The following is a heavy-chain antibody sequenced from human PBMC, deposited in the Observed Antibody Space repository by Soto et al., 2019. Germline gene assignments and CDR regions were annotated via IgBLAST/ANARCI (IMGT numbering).Heavy chain of an antibody. CDR1: GYTFTGYY. D-gene: IGHD3-3*01. Sequence: ASVKVSCKASGYTFTGYYMHWVRQAPGQGLEWMGWINPNSGGTNYAQKFQGWVTMTRDTSISTAYMELSRLRSDDTAVYYCARVEGLEPSYGMDVWGQGTTVTVSS. V-gene: IGHV1-2*04. CDR2: INPNSGGT. J-gene: IGHJ6*02. CDR3: ARVEGLEPSYGMDV.